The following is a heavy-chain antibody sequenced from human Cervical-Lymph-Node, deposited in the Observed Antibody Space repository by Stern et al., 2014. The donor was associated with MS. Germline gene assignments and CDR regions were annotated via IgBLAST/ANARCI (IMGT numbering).Heavy chain of an antibody. CDR2: VSPYNGKT. Sequence: QLVQSGTEVKEPGASVKVSCKTSGFTFANYGIVWVRQAPGQGLEWMGWVSPYNGKTNYEQTLQGRVTMTSETSTTTAYMELRSLRSDDTAIYFCARYDSGSADFWGQGTLVTVSS. D-gene: IGHD6-19*01. CDR1: GFTFANYG. CDR3: ARYDSGSADF. J-gene: IGHJ4*02. V-gene: IGHV1-18*04.